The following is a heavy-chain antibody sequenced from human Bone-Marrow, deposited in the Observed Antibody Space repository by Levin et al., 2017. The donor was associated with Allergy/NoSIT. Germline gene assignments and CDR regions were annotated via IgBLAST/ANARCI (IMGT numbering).Heavy chain of an antibody. CDR2: ISFGGSDK. D-gene: IGHD6-19*01. Sequence: PGGSLRLSCAASGFTFGSFGMYWVRQAPGKGLEWLAGISFGGSDKYYADSVKGRFTISRDISKNLLYLRMNSLSAEDTAVYYCAKLENSGWYTGDSGWGQGTLVSVSS. CDR3: AKLENSGWYTGDSG. V-gene: IGHV3-30*18. CDR1: GFTFGSFG. J-gene: IGHJ4*02.